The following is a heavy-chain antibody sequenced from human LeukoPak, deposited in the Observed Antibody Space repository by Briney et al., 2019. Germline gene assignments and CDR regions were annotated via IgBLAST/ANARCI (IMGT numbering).Heavy chain of an antibody. CDR3: ARSELEAHYFDY. Sequence: ASVKVSCKASGGTFSSYAISWVRQAPGQGLEWMGGINPIFGTANYAQKFQGRVTITTDESTSTAYMELSSLRSEDTAVYYCARSELEAHYFDYWGQGTLVTVSS. D-gene: IGHD1-1*01. CDR1: GGTFSSYA. V-gene: IGHV1-69*05. CDR2: INPIFGTA. J-gene: IGHJ4*02.